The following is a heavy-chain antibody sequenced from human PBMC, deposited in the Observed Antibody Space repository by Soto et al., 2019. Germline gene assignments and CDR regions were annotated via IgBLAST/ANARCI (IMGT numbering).Heavy chain of an antibody. Sequence: PGGSLRLSCAASGFTFSSYAMSWVRQAPGKGLEWVSAISGSGGSTYYADSVKGRFTISRDNSKNSLYLQTNSLRAEDTAVYYCAKSLTHDYGGNSDVFDYWGQGTLVTVSS. CDR1: GFTFSSYA. CDR3: AKSLTHDYGGNSDVFDY. D-gene: IGHD4-17*01. J-gene: IGHJ4*02. V-gene: IGHV3-23*01. CDR2: ISGSGGST.